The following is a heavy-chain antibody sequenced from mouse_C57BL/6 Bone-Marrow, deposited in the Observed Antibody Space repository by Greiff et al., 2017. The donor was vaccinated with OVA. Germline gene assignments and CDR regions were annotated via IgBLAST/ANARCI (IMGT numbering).Heavy chain of an antibody. D-gene: IGHD2-4*01. J-gene: IGHJ3*01. CDR1: GFNLKDSY. Sequence: VQLKQSGAELVRPGASVKLSCTASGFNLKDSYMHWVKQRPDQGLEWIGRIDPEDGDTEYAPKFQGKATMTADTSSNTAYLQLSSLTSEDTAVYYCTTWVYYDYDGRFAYWGQGTLVTVSA. CDR2: IDPEDGDT. V-gene: IGHV14-1*01. CDR3: TTWVYYDYDGRFAY.